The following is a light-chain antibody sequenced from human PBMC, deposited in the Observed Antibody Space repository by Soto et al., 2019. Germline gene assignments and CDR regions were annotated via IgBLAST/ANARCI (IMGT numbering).Light chain of an antibody. V-gene: IGKV3-20*01. Sequence: EIVLTQSPVTLSLSPGERGTLSCRASQSVSSSYLAWYQQKPGQAPRLLIYGASSRATGTPDRFSGSGFGTQFTLTISRLEPEDFAVYYCQQYGSSPLTFGGGTKVDIK. CDR2: GAS. J-gene: IGKJ4*01. CDR3: QQYGSSPLT. CDR1: QSVSSSY.